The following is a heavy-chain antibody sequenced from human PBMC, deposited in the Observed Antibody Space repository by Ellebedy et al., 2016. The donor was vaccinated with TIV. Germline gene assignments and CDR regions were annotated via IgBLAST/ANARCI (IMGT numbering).Heavy chain of an antibody. CDR2: ISGSGGST. V-gene: IGHV3-23*01. D-gene: IGHD4-23*01. Sequence: GESLKISCVVSGFNVTNTDMTWVRQAPGKGLEWVSAISGSGGSTYYADSVKGRFTSSRDNSKNTLYLQMNSLRAEDTAVYYCAKSPRDDYGGNSGFDAFDIWGQGTMVTVSS. CDR1: GFNVTNTD. CDR3: AKSPRDDYGGNSGFDAFDI. J-gene: IGHJ3*02.